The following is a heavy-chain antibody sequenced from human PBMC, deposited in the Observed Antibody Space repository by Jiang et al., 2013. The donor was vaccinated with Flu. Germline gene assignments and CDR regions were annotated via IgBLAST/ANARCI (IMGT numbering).Heavy chain of an antibody. CDR3: AKDLKTNSGWVAFDY. J-gene: IGHJ4*02. CDR1: AFSFSRYG. V-gene: IGHV3-30*02. D-gene: IGHD6-19*01. Sequence: VQLLESGGGVVQPGGSLRLSCAASAFSFSRYGIHWVRQAPGKGLEWVAFIRYDGKDKYYADSVKGRFSISRDNSKNTMYLQMNTLRAEDTAVFYCAKDLKTNSGWVAFDYWGQGTLVTV. CDR2: IRYDGKDK.